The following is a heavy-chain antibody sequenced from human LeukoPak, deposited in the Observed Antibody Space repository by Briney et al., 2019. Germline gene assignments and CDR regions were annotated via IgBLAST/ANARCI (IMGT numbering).Heavy chain of an antibody. CDR3: ARDTVRYYGSGSHLDY. V-gene: IGHV3-48*04. CDR2: ISSSSTI. CDR1: GFTFSSYA. Sequence: PGGSLRLSCAASGFTFSSYAMSWVRQAPGKGLEWVSYISSSSTIYYADSVKGRFTISRDNAKNSLYLQMNSLRAEDTAVYYCARDTVRYYGSGSHLDYWGQGTLVTVSS. J-gene: IGHJ4*02. D-gene: IGHD3-10*01.